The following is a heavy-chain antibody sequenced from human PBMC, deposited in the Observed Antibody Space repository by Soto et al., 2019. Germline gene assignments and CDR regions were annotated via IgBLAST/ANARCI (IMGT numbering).Heavy chain of an antibody. CDR1: GFTFTSSS. J-gene: IGHJ4*02. D-gene: IGHD3-22*01. CDR3: AAGDGSGYYGG. Sequence: ASVKVSCKASGFTFTSSSVQWVRQARGQRLEWIGWITVGTDNTNYAQKFQERVTITRDMSTSTAYMELSNLRSEDTAVYYCAAGDGSGYYGGWGQGTQVTVSS. CDR2: ITVGTDNT. V-gene: IGHV1-58*01.